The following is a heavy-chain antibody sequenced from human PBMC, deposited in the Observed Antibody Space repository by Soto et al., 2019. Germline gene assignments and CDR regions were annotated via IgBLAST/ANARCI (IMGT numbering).Heavy chain of an antibody. V-gene: IGHV3-30-3*01. CDR1: GFTFSSHA. D-gene: IGHD1-1*01. J-gene: IGHJ4*02. Sequence: QVQVVESGGGVVQPGRSLRLSCAASGFTFSSHAMHWVRQAPGKGLEWVAFISYDGSNQHYAESVKGRFTISRDNSENTLYLQMNSLRGEDTAMYYCARDLGAWKFDYWGQGTLVTVSS. CDR2: ISYDGSNQ. CDR3: ARDLGAWKFDY.